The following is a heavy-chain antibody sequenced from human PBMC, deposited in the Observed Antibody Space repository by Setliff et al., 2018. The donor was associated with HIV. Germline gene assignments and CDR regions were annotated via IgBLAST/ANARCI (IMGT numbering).Heavy chain of an antibody. V-gene: IGHV3-23*01. Sequence: GESLKISCAASGFTFSSYAMSWVRQAPGKGLEWVSAISGSGGSTYYADSVKGRFTISRDNSKNTLYLQINSLRAEDTAMYYCARETGSGSFYVYWGQGTQVTVSS. D-gene: IGHD3-10*01. CDR2: ISGSGGST. J-gene: IGHJ4*02. CDR1: GFTFSSYA. CDR3: ARETGSGSFYVY.